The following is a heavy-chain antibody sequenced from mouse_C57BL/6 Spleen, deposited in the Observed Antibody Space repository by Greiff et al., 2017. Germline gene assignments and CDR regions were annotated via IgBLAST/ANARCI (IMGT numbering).Heavy chain of an antibody. CDR2: IRLKSDNYAT. CDR3: TGSKGYFDV. CDR1: GFTFSNYW. V-gene: IGHV6-3*01. Sequence: EVKVVESGGGLVQPGGSMKLSCVASGFTFSNYWMNWVRQSPEKGLEWVAQIRLKSDNYATHYAESVKGRFTISRDDSKSSVYLQMNNLRAEDTGIYYCTGSKGYFDVWGTGTTVTVSS. J-gene: IGHJ1*03.